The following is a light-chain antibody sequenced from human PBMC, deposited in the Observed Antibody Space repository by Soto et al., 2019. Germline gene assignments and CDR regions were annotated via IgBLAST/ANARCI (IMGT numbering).Light chain of an antibody. Sequence: DIQMTHSPSTLSASVGDRVTITFRSSQSISSWLAWYQQKPGKAPKLLIYKASSLESGVPSRFSGSGSGTEFTLTISSLQPEDSATYYCQQSYSTPPWTFGQGTKVDIK. CDR2: KAS. CDR3: QQSYSTPPWT. J-gene: IGKJ1*01. CDR1: QSISSW. V-gene: IGKV1-5*03.